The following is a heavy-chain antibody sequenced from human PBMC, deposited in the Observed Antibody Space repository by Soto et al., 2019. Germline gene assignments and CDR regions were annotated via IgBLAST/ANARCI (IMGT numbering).Heavy chain of an antibody. V-gene: IGHV3-23*01. CDR3: XXXXXXXXXXXXXXXXXXXDV. CDR1: GFTFSSYA. CDR2: XXXSGGST. Sequence: EVQLLESGGGLVQPGGSLRLSCAASGFTFSSYAMSWVRQAPGKGLEXVXXXXXSGGSTYYADSVKGRFTISRDNSKXXXXXXXXXXXXXXXXXXXXXXXXXXXXXXXXXXXXXXXDVWGKGTTVTVSS. J-gene: IGHJ6*04.